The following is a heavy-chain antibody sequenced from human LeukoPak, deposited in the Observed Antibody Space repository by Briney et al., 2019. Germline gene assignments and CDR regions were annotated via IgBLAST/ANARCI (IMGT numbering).Heavy chain of an antibody. CDR3: AKYYYDRSAGPFDY. CDR2: IYPGVSDI. J-gene: IGHJ4*02. D-gene: IGHD3-22*01. Sequence: GESLKISCKGSGYSFSDYWIGWVRQMPGKGLEWIGIIYPGVSDIRYSPSFQGQVTISADKSITTPYLQWSSLKASDTAMYYCAKYYYDRSAGPFDYWGQGTLVTVSS. CDR1: GYSFSDYW. V-gene: IGHV5-51*01.